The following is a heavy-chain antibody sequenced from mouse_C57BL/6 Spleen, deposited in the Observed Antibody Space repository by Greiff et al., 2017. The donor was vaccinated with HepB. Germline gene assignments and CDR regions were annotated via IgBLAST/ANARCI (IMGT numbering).Heavy chain of an antibody. CDR1: GYAFSSSW. CDR2: IYPGDGDT. V-gene: IGHV1-82*01. CDR3: ARWGDY. Sequence: QVQLQQSGPELVKPGASVKISCKASGYAFSSSWMNWVKQRPGKGLEWIGRIYPGDGDTNYNGKFTGKATLTADKSSSTAYMQLSSLTSEDSAVYFCARWGDYWGQGTTLTVSS. J-gene: IGHJ2*01.